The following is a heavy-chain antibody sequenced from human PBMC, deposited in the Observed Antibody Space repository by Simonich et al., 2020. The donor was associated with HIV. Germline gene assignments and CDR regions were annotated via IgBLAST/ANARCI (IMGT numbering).Heavy chain of an antibody. J-gene: IGHJ4*02. CDR1: GYTFTSYG. CDR3: ARRLLWFGESSYYFDY. V-gene: IGHV1-18*01. D-gene: IGHD3-10*01. Sequence: QVQLVQSGAEVKKPGASVKVSCKASGYTFTSYGFTWVRQAPGQGLEWMGWISTYNDNTNYEQKFPGRVTMTADTSTNTAYMELRSLRSDDTAVYYCARRLLWFGESSYYFDYWGQGTLVTVSS. CDR2: ISTYNDNT.